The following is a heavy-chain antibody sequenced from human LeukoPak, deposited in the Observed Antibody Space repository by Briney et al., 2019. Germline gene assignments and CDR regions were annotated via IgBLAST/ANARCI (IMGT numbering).Heavy chain of an antibody. CDR3: AGFFYDNSGDAFDI. J-gene: IGHJ3*02. D-gene: IGHD3-22*01. CDR1: GGSFTFTSHA. V-gene: IGHV1-69*13. CDR2: LIPIYGSA. Sequence: SVKVSCKASGGSFTFTSHAISWVRQAPGQGLEWMGGLIPIYGSANYAQKFQGRVTITSDESTRTVYMELSSLRPEDSAVYYCAGFFYDNSGDAFDIWGQGTMVTVSS.